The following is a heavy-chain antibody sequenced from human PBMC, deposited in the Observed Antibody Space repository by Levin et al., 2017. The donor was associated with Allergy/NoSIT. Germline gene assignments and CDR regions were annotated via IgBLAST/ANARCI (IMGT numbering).Heavy chain of an antibody. V-gene: IGHV3-7*01. CDR3: AKAFGNYAACFHH. D-gene: IGHD1-7*01. CDR2: IKYDGSEK. CDR1: GFTFSSYW. J-gene: IGHJ4*02. Sequence: SGGSLRLSCAASGFTFSSYWMSWVRQAPGKGLEWVANIKYDGSEKYYVDSVKGRFTISRDNARNSLFLQMNSLRAEDTAVYYCAKAFGNYAACFHHWGQGTLVTVSS.